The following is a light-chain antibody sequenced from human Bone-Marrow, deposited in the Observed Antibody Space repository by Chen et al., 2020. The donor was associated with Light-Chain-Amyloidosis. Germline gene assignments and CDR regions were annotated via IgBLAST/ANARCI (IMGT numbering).Light chain of an antibody. J-gene: IGLJ2*01. CDR1: DLPTKY. Sequence: SYELTQPPSGSVSPGQTARITCSGDDLPTKYAYWYQQKPGQATVLVIHRDTERPSGISERFSGSSSGTTATLTISGVQAEDEADYHCQSADSSGTYEVIFGGGTKLTVL. CDR3: QSADSSGTYEVI. CDR2: RDT. V-gene: IGLV3-25*03.